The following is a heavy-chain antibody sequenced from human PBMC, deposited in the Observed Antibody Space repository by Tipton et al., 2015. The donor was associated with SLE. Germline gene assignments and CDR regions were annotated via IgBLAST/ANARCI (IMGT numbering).Heavy chain of an antibody. CDR3: ARSMLTTKRVFDY. Sequence: TLSLTCTVSGGPISGHDWSWIRQPPGKGMEWIGTIYASGTTNYNPSLKGRVTMSVDTSKNQFSLSVNSVTAADTAVYYCARSMLTTKRVFDYWGQGTLVTVSS. CDR1: GGPISGHD. CDR2: IYASGTT. J-gene: IGHJ4*02. D-gene: IGHD3-16*01. V-gene: IGHV4-59*11.